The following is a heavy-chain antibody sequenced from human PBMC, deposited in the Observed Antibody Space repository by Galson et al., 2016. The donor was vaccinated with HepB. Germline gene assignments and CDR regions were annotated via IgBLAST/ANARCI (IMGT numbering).Heavy chain of an antibody. J-gene: IGHJ4*02. CDR1: KFTFRNYA. Sequence: SLRLPCAASKFTFRNYAMSWVRQAPGNGLEWVSSISGPGRNTYYADSVKGRFTIFRDNSKNTLYLQMNSLRAEDTAVYYCAKDPIQCGGDCTRASYYFDYWGQGLLVTVSS. CDR3: AKDPIQCGGDCTRASYYFDY. V-gene: IGHV3-23*01. D-gene: IGHD2-21*02. CDR2: ISGPGRNT.